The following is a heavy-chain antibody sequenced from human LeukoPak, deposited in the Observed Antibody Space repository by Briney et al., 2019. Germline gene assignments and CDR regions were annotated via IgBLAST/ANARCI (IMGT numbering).Heavy chain of an antibody. D-gene: IGHD1-7*01. CDR2: IYYSGST. CDR3: ARRNGITGTVVIDY. Sequence: SSETLSLTCTVSGGSISSYYWSWIRQPPGKGLEWIGYIYYSGSTNYNPSLKSRVTISVDTSKNQFSLKLSSVTAADTAVYYCARRNGITGTVVIDYWGQGTLVTVSS. CDR1: GGSISSYY. J-gene: IGHJ4*02. V-gene: IGHV4-59*01.